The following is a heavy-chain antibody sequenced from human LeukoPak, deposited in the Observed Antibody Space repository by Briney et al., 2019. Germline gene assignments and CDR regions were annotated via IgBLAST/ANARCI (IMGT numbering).Heavy chain of an antibody. J-gene: IGHJ4*02. CDR1: GYTFTSYY. CDR3: ATPLLWFGELIRQDF. V-gene: IGHV1-46*01. Sequence: ASVKVSCKASGYTFTSYYMHWVRQAPGQGLEWMGIINPSGGSTSYAQKFQGRVTMTRDTSTSTVYMELSSLRSEDTAVYYCATPLLWFGELIRQDFWGQGTLVTVSS. D-gene: IGHD3-10*01. CDR2: INPSGGST.